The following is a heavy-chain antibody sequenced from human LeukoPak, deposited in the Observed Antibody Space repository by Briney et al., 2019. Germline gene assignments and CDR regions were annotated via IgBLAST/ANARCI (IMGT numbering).Heavy chain of an antibody. J-gene: IGHJ4*02. CDR2: IYYSGST. V-gene: IGHV4-59*01. Sequence: SETLSVTCTVSGGSISSYYWRWLRQPPGKGLEWIGYIYYSGSTNYNPSLKSRVTISVDTSKNQFSLKLSSVTAADTAVYYCARVRGQMATTYFDYWGQGTLVTVSS. CDR1: GGSISSYY. CDR3: ARVRGQMATTYFDY. D-gene: IGHD5-24*01.